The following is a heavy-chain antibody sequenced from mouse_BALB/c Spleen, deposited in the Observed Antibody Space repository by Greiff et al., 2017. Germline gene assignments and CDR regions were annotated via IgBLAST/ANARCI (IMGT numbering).Heavy chain of an antibody. Sequence: VHLVESGPGLVAPSQSLSITCTVSGFSLTSYGVHWVRQPPGKGLEWLGVIWAGGSTNYNSALMSRLSISKDNSKSQVFLKMNSLQTDDTAMYYCARDKDLYGSSYRWYFDVWGAGTTVTVSS. CDR2: IWAGGST. J-gene: IGHJ1*01. CDR3: ARDKDLYGSSYRWYFDV. V-gene: IGHV2-9*02. D-gene: IGHD1-1*01. CDR1: GFSLTSYG.